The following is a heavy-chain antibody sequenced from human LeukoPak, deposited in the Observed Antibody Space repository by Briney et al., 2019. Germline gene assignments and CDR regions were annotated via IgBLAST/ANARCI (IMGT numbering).Heavy chain of an antibody. CDR2: INPNSGGT. CDR3: AREDIVATIVDY. Sequence: ASVKVSCKASGYTFTGYYMRWVRQAPGQGLEWMGWINPNSGGTNYAQKFQGRVTMTRDTSISTAYMELSRLRSDDTAVYYCAREDIVATIVDYWGQGTLVTVSS. V-gene: IGHV1-2*02. D-gene: IGHD5-12*01. J-gene: IGHJ4*02. CDR1: GYTFTGYY.